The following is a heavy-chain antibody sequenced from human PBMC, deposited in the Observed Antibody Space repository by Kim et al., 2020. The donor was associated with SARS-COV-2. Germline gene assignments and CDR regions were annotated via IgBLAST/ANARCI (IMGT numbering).Heavy chain of an antibody. D-gene: IGHD3-9*01. V-gene: IGHV4-34*01. CDR3: ARGSSGVVLRYFDWSYGMDV. J-gene: IGHJ6*02. CDR1: GGSFSGYY. CDR2: INHSGST. Sequence: SETLSLTCAVYGGSFSGYYWSWIRQPPGKGLEWIGEINHSGSTNYNPSLKSRVTISVDTSKNKFSLKLSSVTAADTAVYYCARGSSGVVLRYFDWSYGMDVWGQGTTVTVSS.